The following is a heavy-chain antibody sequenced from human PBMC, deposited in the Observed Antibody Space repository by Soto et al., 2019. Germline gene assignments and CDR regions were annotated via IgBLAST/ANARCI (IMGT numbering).Heavy chain of an antibody. CDR2: INHSGST. V-gene: IGHV4-34*01. CDR3: AGEGLTVTTAAGC. CDR1: GGPFSGYY. Sequence: QVQLQQWGAGLLKPSETLSLTCAVYGGPFSGYYWSWIRQPPGKGLEWIGEINHSGSTNQNPSLKSRVTISVDTSKNQFSLKLSSVTAADTAVYYCAGEGLTVTTAAGCWGQGTLVTVSS. D-gene: IGHD4-17*01. J-gene: IGHJ4*02.